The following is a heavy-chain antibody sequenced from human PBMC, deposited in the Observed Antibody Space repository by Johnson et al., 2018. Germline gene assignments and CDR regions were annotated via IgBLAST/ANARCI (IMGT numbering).Heavy chain of an antibody. CDR2: ISWNSGSI. J-gene: IGHJ3*02. V-gene: IGHV3-9*01. Sequence: EVQLVETGGGLVQPGRSLRLSCAASGFTFDDYAMHWVRQAPGKGLEWVSGISWNSGSIGYADSVKGRFTISRDNAKNSLYLQMNSLRAEDTALYYCAKSPGGLRDAFDIWGQGTMVTVSS. D-gene: IGHD5-12*01. CDR1: GFTFDDYA. CDR3: AKSPGGLRDAFDI.